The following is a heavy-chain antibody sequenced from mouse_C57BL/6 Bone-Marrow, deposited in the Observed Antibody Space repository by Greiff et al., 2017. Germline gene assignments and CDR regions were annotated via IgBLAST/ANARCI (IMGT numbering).Heavy chain of an antibody. D-gene: IGHD2-10*01. J-gene: IGHJ4*01. Sequence: VQLQQSGPELVKPGASVKISCKASGYTFTDYYMNWVKQSHGKSLEWIGDINPNNGGTSYNQKFKGKATLTVDKSSSTAYMELRSLTSDDSAVYYCARGLLILYYDAMDYWGQGTSVTVSS. CDR2: INPNNGGT. V-gene: IGHV1-26*01. CDR3: ARGLLILYYDAMDY. CDR1: GYTFTDYY.